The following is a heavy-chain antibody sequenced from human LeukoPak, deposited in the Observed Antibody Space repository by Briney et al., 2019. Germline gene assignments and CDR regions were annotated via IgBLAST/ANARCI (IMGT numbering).Heavy chain of an antibody. V-gene: IGHV3-23*01. CDR1: GFTFSSYA. J-gene: IGHJ6*02. CDR2: ISGSGGST. CDR3: AKDPRRYGSGRYGRVYYGMDV. Sequence: GGSLRLSCAASGFTFSSYAMSWVRQAPGKGLEWVSAISGSGGSTYYADSVKGRFTISRDNSKNTLYLQMNSLRAEDTAVYYCAKDPRRYGSGRYGRVYYGMDVWGQGTTVTVSS. D-gene: IGHD3-10*01.